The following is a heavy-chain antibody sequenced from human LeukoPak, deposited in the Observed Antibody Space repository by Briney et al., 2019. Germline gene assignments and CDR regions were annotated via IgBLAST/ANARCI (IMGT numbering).Heavy chain of an antibody. CDR2: INPNSGGT. V-gene: IGHV1-2*02. D-gene: IGHD6-13*01. Sequence: ASVKVSCKASGYTFTGYYMHWVRQAPGQGLEWMGWINPNSGGTNYAQKFQGRVTMTRDTSISTAYMELSRLRSDDTAVYYCARNTGIATNWLDPWGQGTLVTVSS. CDR3: ARNTGIATNWLDP. J-gene: IGHJ5*02. CDR1: GYTFTGYY.